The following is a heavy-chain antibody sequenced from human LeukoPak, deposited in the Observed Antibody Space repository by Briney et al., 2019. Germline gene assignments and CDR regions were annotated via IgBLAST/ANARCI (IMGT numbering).Heavy chain of an antibody. D-gene: IGHD1-26*01. CDR2: VSSSSSTI. V-gene: IGHV3-48*01. J-gene: IGHJ4*02. CDR1: GFTISSYS. Sequence: GGSLRLSCAASGFTISSYSMNWVRQAPGKGLEWVSYVSSSSSTIYYADSVKGRLHISRDNAKNSLYLQMNSLRAEDTAVYYCARAPSGYYSDYWGQGTLVTVSS. CDR3: ARAPSGYYSDY.